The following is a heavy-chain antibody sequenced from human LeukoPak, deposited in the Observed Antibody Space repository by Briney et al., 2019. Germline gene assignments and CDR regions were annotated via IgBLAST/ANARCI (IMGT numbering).Heavy chain of an antibody. CDR1: GGSISSGAYY. CDR3: ARGTARVTSPDFDY. J-gene: IGHJ4*02. CDR2: FYYSGST. V-gene: IGHV4-31*03. Sequence: SQTLSLTCTVSGGSISSGAYYWSWIRQHPGKGLEWIGYFYYSGSTYYNPSLKSRVTISVDTSKNQFSLDLSSVTAADTAVYYCARGTARVTSPDFDYWGQGTLVTVSS. D-gene: IGHD4-23*01.